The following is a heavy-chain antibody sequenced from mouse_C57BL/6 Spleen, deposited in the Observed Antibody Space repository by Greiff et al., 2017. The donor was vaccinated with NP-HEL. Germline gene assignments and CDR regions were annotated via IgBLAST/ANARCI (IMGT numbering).Heavy chain of an antibody. CDR3: TKGTTVVAHWYFDV. Sequence: VQLQQSGAELVRPGASVKLSCTASGFNIKDYYMHWVKQRPEQGLEWIGRIDPEDGDTEYAPKFQGKATMTADTSSNTAYLQLSSLTSEDTAVYYCTKGTTVVAHWYFDVWGTGTTVTVSS. CDR1: GFNIKDYY. D-gene: IGHD1-1*01. CDR2: IDPEDGDT. J-gene: IGHJ1*03. V-gene: IGHV14-1*01.